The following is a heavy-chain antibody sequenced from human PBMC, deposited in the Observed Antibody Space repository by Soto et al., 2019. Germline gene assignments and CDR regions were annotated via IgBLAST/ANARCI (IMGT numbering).Heavy chain of an antibody. D-gene: IGHD6-19*01. Sequence: PGGSLRLSCAASGFTFSSYAMSWVRQAPGKGLEWVSAISGSGGSTYYADSVKGRFTISRDNSKNTLYLQMNSLRAEDTAVYYCAKDRMRQWLVRIAFDIWGQGTMVTGSS. CDR3: AKDRMRQWLVRIAFDI. V-gene: IGHV3-23*01. J-gene: IGHJ3*02. CDR2: ISGSGGST. CDR1: GFTFSSYA.